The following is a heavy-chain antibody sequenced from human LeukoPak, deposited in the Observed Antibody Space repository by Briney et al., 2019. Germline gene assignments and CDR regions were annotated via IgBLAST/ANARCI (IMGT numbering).Heavy chain of an antibody. CDR3: GRDAVLGSGSVDY. V-gene: IGHV3-74*01. CDR2: IRPDGRET. D-gene: IGHD3-10*01. J-gene: IGHJ4*02. Sequence: GGSLRLSCAASGSTLTNHWMHWVRQAPGKGLVRVSRIRPDGRETNHAGSVKGRFTISRDNAKNTLYLQMNSLGDEDTAVYFCGRDAVLGSGSVDYWGQGVLVTVSS. CDR1: GSTLTNHW.